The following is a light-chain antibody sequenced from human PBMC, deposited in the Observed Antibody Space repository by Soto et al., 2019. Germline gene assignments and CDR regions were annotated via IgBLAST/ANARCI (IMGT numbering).Light chain of an antibody. J-gene: IGKJ4*01. Sequence: ETVLTQSPATLSLSPGETATLSCRASESVDIYLAWYQQKPGQAPRLLIYHSSNRATGIPARFSGSGSGTDFTLTITSLEPEDSAVYYCQQRRNWPTITFGGGTRVEI. CDR2: HSS. CDR1: ESVDIY. CDR3: QQRRNWPTIT. V-gene: IGKV3-11*01.